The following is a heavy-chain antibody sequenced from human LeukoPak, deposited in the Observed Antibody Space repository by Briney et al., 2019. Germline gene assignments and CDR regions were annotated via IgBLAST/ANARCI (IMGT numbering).Heavy chain of an antibody. D-gene: IGHD3-16*01. CDR3: AREVGGSAFDI. Sequence: GGSLRLSWAASGXTVSSNYLSWVRQAPGKGLEWVSIIYSGGSTYYADSVKGRFTISRHNSKNTLYLQMNSLRAEDTAVYYCAREVGGSAFDIWGQGTMVTVSS. V-gene: IGHV3-53*04. CDR1: GXTVSSNY. J-gene: IGHJ3*02. CDR2: IYSGGST.